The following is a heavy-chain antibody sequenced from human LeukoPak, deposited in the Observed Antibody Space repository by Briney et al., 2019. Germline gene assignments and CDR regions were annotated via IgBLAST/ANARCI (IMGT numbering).Heavy chain of an antibody. Sequence: PSETLSLTCTVSGDSISSNYWSWIRQPPGKGLEWIGYIYHSGSTYYNPSLKSRVTISVDRSKNQFSLKLSSVTAADTAVYYCARGARGDDAFDIWGQGTMVTVSS. CDR3: ARGARGDDAFDI. V-gene: IGHV4-59*12. CDR1: GDSISSNY. J-gene: IGHJ3*02. CDR2: IYHSGST.